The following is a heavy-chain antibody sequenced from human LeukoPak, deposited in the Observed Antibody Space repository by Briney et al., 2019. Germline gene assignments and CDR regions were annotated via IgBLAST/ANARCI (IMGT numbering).Heavy chain of an antibody. Sequence: ASVKVSCKASVDTFTSYAMHWVRQAPGQRLEWMGWINAGNGNTKYSQKFQGRVTITRDTSASTAYMELSSLRSEDTAVYYCARDRVTFFGVVKNNWFDPWGQGTLVTVSS. CDR1: VDTFTSYA. V-gene: IGHV1-3*01. J-gene: IGHJ5*02. CDR2: INAGNGNT. D-gene: IGHD3-3*01. CDR3: ARDRVTFFGVVKNNWFDP.